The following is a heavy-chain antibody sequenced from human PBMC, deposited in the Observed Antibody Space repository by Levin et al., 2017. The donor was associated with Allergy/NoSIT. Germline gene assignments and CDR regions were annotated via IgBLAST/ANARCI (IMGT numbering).Heavy chain of an antibody. V-gene: IGHV4-31*03. CDR2: ISYSGSA. J-gene: IGHJ6*02. D-gene: IGHD3-10*01. Sequence: PSETLSLTCSVSGASISRGDYYWSWIRQHPGEGLEWIGFISYSGSAYYNPSLKSRLTVSLDTSKNQFSLKLTSVTVADTAVYYCARDECAWFGECYGMDVWGQGTTVTVSS. CDR1: GASISRGDYY. CDR3: ARDECAWFGECYGMDV.